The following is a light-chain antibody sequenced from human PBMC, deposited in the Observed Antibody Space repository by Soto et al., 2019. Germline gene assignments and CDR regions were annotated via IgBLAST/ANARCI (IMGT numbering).Light chain of an antibody. CDR3: CSYAGSYTLV. V-gene: IGLV2-11*01. CDR1: SSDVGGYNY. Sequence: QSALTQPRSVSGSLGHSVTISCTGTSSDVGGYNYVSWYQQHPGKAPKLMIYDVSKRPSGVPDRFSGSKSGNTASLTISGLQAEDEADYYCCSYAGSYTLVFGGGTKLTVL. CDR2: DVS. J-gene: IGLJ2*01.